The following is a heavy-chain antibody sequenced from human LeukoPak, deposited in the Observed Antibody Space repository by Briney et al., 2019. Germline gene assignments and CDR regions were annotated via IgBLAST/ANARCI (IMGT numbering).Heavy chain of an antibody. CDR3: AKEGIDGSDYDLDY. V-gene: IGHV4-34*01. Sequence: PSETLSLTCAVYGGSFSGYYWSWIRQPPGKGLEWIGEINHSGSTNYNPSLKSRVTISVDTSKNQFSLKLSSVTAADTAVYYCAKEGIDGSDYDLDYWGQGTLVSVSS. J-gene: IGHJ4*02. D-gene: IGHD5-12*01. CDR1: GGSFSGYY. CDR2: INHSGST.